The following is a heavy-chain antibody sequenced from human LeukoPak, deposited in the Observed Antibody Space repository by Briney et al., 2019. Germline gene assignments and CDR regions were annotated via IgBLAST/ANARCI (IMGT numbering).Heavy chain of an antibody. CDR1: GYTLSSYG. Sequence: ASVKVSCKASGYTLSSYGVSWVRQTTGQGLEWVGWIRGSNSDTNYVPRLQGRITVTKDTSTNTAYMELRNLRSDDTAIYYCARDIGYGDHGIDYWGQGTLVTVSS. CDR2: IRGSNSDT. D-gene: IGHD4-17*01. J-gene: IGHJ4*02. V-gene: IGHV1-18*01. CDR3: ARDIGYGDHGIDY.